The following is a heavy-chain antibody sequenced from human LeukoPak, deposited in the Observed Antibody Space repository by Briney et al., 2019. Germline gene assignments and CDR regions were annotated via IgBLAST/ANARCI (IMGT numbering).Heavy chain of an antibody. J-gene: IGHJ4*02. CDR2: IDISGTPT. CDR3: ARETGSAVGSTDFDY. CDR1: GSTFSDFY. Sequence: GGSLRLSCAASGSTFSDFYMNWIRQAPGKGLDWVSYIDISGTPTYYADSVKGRFTISRDNSKNTLYLQMNSLRVEDTAVYYCARETGSAVGSTDFDYWGQGTLVTVSS. D-gene: IGHD4-17*01. V-gene: IGHV3-11*04.